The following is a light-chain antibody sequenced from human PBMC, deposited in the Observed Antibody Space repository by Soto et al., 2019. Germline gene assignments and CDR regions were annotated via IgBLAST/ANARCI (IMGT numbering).Light chain of an antibody. CDR3: QQYGTSPRT. J-gene: IGKJ2*01. CDR1: QSVSNNY. Sequence: EIVLTQSPGTLSLSPGERATLSCRASQSVSNNYLAWYQQKPGKAPRLLIYGASSRATGIPDRFSGIGSGTDFTLTITRLEPEDFAVYYCQQYGTSPRTFGQGTKLEIK. CDR2: GAS. V-gene: IGKV3-20*01.